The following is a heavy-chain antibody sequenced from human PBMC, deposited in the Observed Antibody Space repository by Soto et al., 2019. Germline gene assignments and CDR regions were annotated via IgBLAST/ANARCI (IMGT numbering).Heavy chain of an antibody. D-gene: IGHD4-17*01. CDR2: IKSKTDGGTI. J-gene: IGHJ6*03. CDR3: STPFYGGYMDV. V-gene: IGHV3-15*01. CDR1: GFTFSNAW. Sequence: EVQLVESGGGLVKPGGSLRLSCAASGFTFSNAWMSWVRQAPGKGLEWVGRIKSKTDGGTIDYAAPVKGRFTISRDDSKNTLYLQMNSLNTEDTALYYCSTPFYGGYMDVWGKGTTVTVSS.